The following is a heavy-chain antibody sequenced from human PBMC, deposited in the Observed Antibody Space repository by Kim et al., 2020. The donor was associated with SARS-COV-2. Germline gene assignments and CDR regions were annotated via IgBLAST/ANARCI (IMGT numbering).Heavy chain of an antibody. CDR3: ARWPRRRDLVNWFDP. J-gene: IGHJ5*02. Sequence: SETLSLTCAVYGGSFSGYYWSWIRQSPGRGLEWIGEINDSGSTNYNPSLKSRVTMLIDTSKNQISLKLSSVTAADTAVYYCARWPRRRDLVNWFDPWGQGTLVTVSS. V-gene: IGHV4-34*01. CDR2: INDSGST. CDR1: GGSFSGYY. D-gene: IGHD2-8*02.